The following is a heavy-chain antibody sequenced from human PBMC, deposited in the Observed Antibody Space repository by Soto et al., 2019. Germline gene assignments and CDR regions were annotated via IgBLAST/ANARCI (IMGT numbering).Heavy chain of an antibody. Sequence: PGGSLRLSCAASGFTFSTYWMHWVRQAPGKGLVWVSRIKNDGSGTYYVDSVKGRFTISRDNSKNTLYLQMNSLRAEDTAVYYCAKSPGIYYYDSSGYYHYDYWGQGTLVTVSS. V-gene: IGHV3-74*01. J-gene: IGHJ4*02. CDR2: IKNDGSGT. CDR3: AKSPGIYYYDSSGYYHYDY. D-gene: IGHD3-22*01. CDR1: GFTFSTYW.